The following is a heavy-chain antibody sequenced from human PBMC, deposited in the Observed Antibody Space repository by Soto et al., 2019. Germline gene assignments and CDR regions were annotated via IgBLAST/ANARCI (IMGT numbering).Heavy chain of an antibody. V-gene: IGHV4-34*01. CDR1: GGSFSGFY. CDR2: INHSGTT. J-gene: IGHJ5*02. D-gene: IGHD3-10*02. CDR3: ARHVFQYNWMDP. Sequence: QVQLQQWGAGLLEPSETLSLTCGISGGSFSGFYWSWIRQSPGKGLEWIGEINHSGTTHYNPSLESPDNTWIVTTKAQFSLNVNSVTAADPAIYPCARHVFQYNWMDPWGQGTLVSVSS.